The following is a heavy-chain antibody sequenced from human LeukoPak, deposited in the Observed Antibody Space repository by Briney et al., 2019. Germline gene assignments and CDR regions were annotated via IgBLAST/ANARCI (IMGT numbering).Heavy chain of an antibody. CDR3: AFYGMDV. CDR1: GFTFSSYG. V-gene: IGHV3-30*03. Sequence: GGSLRLSCAASGFTFSSYGMHWVRQAPGKGLEWVAVISYDGSNKYYADSVKGRFTISRDNSKNTLYLQMNSLRAEDTAVYYCAFYGMDVWGQGTTVTVSS. J-gene: IGHJ6*02. CDR2: ISYDGSNK.